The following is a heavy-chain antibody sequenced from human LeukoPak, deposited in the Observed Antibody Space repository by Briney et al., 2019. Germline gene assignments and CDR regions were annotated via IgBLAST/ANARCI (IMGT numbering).Heavy chain of an antibody. Sequence: SSETLSLTCTVSGGSISSSSYYWGWIRQPPGKGLEWIGNIYYSGSTYYNPSLKSRVTISVDTSKNQFSLKLSSVTAADTAVYYCARVIAAADHCDYWGQGTLVTVSS. J-gene: IGHJ4*02. V-gene: IGHV4-39*07. CDR2: IYYSGST. D-gene: IGHD6-13*01. CDR1: GGSISSSSYY. CDR3: ARVIAAADHCDY.